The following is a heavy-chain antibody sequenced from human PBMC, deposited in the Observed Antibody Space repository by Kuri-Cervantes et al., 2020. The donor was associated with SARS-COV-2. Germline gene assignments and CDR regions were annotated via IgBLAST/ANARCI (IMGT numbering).Heavy chain of an antibody. D-gene: IGHD3-10*01. V-gene: IGHV1-69*04. CDR2: IIPILGIA. CDR1: GGTFSSYA. J-gene: IGHJ4*02. Sequence: ASVKVSCKASGGTFSSYAISWVRQAPGQGLEWMGRIIPILGIANYAQKFQGRVTITADKSTSTAYMELSSLRSEDTAVYYCARSYGSGSYSDYWGQGTLVTVSS. CDR3: ARSYGSGSYSDY.